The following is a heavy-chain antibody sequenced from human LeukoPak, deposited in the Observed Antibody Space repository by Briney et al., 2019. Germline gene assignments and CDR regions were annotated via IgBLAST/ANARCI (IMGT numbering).Heavy chain of an antibody. CDR2: ISSSGDTR. CDR1: GFTLSDYY. J-gene: IGHJ4*02. CDR3: ALLVGATLDFDY. D-gene: IGHD1-26*01. Sequence: PGGSLRLSCAASGFTLSDYYMSWIRQAPGKGLEWVSYISSSGDTRYYADFVRGRFTISRDNAKNSLYLQMYSLRAEDSAVYYCALLVGATLDFDYWGQGTLVTVSS. V-gene: IGHV3-11*04.